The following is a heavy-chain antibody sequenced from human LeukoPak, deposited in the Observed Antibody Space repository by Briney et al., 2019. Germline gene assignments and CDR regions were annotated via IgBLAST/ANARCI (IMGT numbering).Heavy chain of an antibody. CDR1: GGSISSGNYH. V-gene: IGHV4-39*07. Sequence: PSETLSLTCTVSGGSISSGNYHWAWIRQPPGKGLECIGSIHQSGKAYYNSSLESRVSISVDTSKSQFFLHLMSVTAADTAVYYCTRVRQGSQSDFWGQGTLVTVSS. J-gene: IGHJ4*02. CDR3: TRVRQGSQSDF. CDR2: IHQSGKA.